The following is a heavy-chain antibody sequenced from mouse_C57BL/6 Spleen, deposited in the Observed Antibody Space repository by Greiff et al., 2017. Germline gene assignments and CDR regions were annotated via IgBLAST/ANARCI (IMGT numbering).Heavy chain of an antibody. CDR3: ARRPVYYGSSMDFDY. Sequence: EVQLQQSGPELVKPGASVQIPCKASGYTFTDYNLDWVKQSHGKSLEWIGDINPNNGGTIYNQKFKGKATVTVDKSSITAYMELRSLTSEDTAVYYCARRPVYYGSSMDFDYWGQGTTLTVSA. V-gene: IGHV1-18*01. D-gene: IGHD1-1*01. J-gene: IGHJ2*01. CDR2: INPNNGGT. CDR1: GYTFTDYN.